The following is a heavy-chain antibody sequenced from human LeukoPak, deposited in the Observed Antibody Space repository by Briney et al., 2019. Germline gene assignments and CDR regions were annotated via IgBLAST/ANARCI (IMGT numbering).Heavy chain of an antibody. V-gene: IGHV4-61*02. Sequence: SETLSLTCTVSGGSISSGSYYWSWIRQPAGKGLEWIGRIYTGGSTNYNPSLKSRVTISVDTSKNQFSLKLSSVTAADTAVYYCARDFRYDDFWSGYYGNNWFDPWGQGTLVTVSS. J-gene: IGHJ5*02. D-gene: IGHD3-3*01. CDR2: IYTGGST. CDR1: GGSISSGSYY. CDR3: ARDFRYDDFWSGYYGNNWFDP.